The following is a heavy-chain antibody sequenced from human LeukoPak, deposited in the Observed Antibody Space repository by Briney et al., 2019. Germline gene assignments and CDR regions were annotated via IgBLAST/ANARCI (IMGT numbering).Heavy chain of an antibody. D-gene: IGHD3-16*01. J-gene: IGHJ4*02. CDR1: GFTFSNYG. Sequence: GGSLRLSCAASGFTFSNYGMHWVRQAPGKGLEWVAVIRHDGSTKYYGDSVKGRFTISRDNSINTLFLQMKSLRAEDTAVYYGMGEEGGGEDPGDYWGQGTLVTVSS. V-gene: IGHV3-33*01. CDR3: MGEEGGGEDPGDY. CDR2: IRHDGSTK.